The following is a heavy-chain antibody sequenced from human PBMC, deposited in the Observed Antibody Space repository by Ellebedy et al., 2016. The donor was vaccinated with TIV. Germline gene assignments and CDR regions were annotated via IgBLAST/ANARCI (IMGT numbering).Heavy chain of an antibody. CDR2: ISGSAGST. Sequence: GESLKIPCAASGFTFNSYVMSWVRQAPGKGLEWVSAISGSAGSTYYADSVKGRFTISRDNSKNALFLQMNSLRAEDTAVYYCAKDGRGTNPGHFDYWGQGTLVTVSS. D-gene: IGHD2-8*01. J-gene: IGHJ4*02. CDR3: AKDGRGTNPGHFDY. CDR1: GFTFNSYV. V-gene: IGHV3-23*01.